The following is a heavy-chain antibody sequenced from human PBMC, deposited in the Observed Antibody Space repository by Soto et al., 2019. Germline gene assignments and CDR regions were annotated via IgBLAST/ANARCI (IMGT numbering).Heavy chain of an antibody. J-gene: IGHJ4*02. CDR1: GFTFDDYA. V-gene: IGHV3-9*01. CDR3: AKWFLWFGEDPLFDY. Sequence: EVQLVESGGGLVQPGRSLRLSCAASGFTFDDYAMHWVRQAPGKGLEWVSGISWNSGSIGYADSVKGRITISRDNAKNSRYLQMNSLRAEDTALYYCAKWFLWFGEDPLFDYWGQGTLVTVSS. CDR2: ISWNSGSI. D-gene: IGHD3-10*01.